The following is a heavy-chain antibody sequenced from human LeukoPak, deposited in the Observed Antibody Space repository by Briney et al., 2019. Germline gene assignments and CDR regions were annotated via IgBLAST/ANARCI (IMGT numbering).Heavy chain of an antibody. V-gene: IGHV3-48*01. Sequence: GGSLRLSCAASGFDFITYSMNWVRQAPGKGLEWISYISISSSTIYYADSVKGRFTVSRDNAKTSLYLQMNSLRAEDTAVYYCARDLVLEMAYCGGDYVPCDAFDIWGQGTMVTVSS. CDR2: ISISSSTI. J-gene: IGHJ3*02. CDR1: GFDFITYS. D-gene: IGHD2-21*02. CDR3: ARDLVLEMAYCGGDYVPCDAFDI.